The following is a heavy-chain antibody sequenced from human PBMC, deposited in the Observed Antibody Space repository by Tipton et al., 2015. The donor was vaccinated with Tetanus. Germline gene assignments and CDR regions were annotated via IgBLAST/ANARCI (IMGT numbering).Heavy chain of an antibody. J-gene: IGHJ4*02. Sequence: SLRLSCAASGFTFNHYVMSWVRQSPGKGLEWLAAIRGTATDTFYADSVKGRFTISSDPSKSTLYLQLNGLRAEDTAVYYCAKGPKAVWGSNRYFDPGGQGTLVSVSS. CDR3: AKGPKAVWGSNRYFDP. D-gene: IGHD3-16*01. CDR1: GFTFNHYV. CDR2: IRGTATDT. V-gene: IGHV3-23*01.